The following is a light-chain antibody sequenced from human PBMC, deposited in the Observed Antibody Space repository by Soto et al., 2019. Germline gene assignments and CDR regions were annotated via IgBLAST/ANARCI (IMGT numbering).Light chain of an antibody. CDR3: NSYTSSSTYV. Sequence: QSALTQPASVSGSPGQSIAISCTGTSSDVGGYNYVSWYQQQPGKAPQLMIYDVSNRPSGVSNRFSGSKSGNTASLTISGLQAEDEADYYCNSYTSSSTYVFGTWTKLTVL. V-gene: IGLV2-14*01. J-gene: IGLJ1*01. CDR2: DVS. CDR1: SSDVGGYNY.